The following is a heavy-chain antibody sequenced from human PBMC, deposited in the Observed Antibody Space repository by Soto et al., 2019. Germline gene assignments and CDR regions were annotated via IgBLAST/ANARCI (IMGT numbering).Heavy chain of an antibody. J-gene: IGHJ4*02. CDR1: GFTLGNYG. CDR3: AKGGGSARDFDY. Sequence: GVSLRLSCTGSGFTLGNYGMHWVRQAPGKGLEWVASTSYDGKNKYYADSLKGRFTISRDNSKKMVYLQMASMGPEDSGVYYWAKGGGSARDFDYWGQGALVTVSS. CDR2: TSYDGKNK. V-gene: IGHV3-30*18. D-gene: IGHD1-26*01.